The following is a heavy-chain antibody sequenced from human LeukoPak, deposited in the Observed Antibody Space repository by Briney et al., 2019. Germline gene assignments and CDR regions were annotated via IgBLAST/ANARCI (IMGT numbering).Heavy chain of an antibody. CDR1: QFTFSSYV. V-gene: IGHV3-23*01. Sequence: GGSLRLSCAASQFTFSSYVMSWVRQAPGKGLEWVSSISGSGDSTFYADSVKGRFTISRDNSKNTLYLQMNSLRAEDTAVYYCAKDKGPNGMDVWGQGTTVTVSS. CDR3: AKDKGPNGMDV. CDR2: ISGSGDST. J-gene: IGHJ6*02.